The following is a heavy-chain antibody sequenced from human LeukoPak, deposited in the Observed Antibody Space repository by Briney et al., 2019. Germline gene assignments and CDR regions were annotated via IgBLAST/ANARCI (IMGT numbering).Heavy chain of an antibody. CDR3: ARDRGSGIVGATNY. D-gene: IGHD1-26*01. CDR2: IYYSGRH. CDR1: SASINSSSYY. Sequence: KPSETLSLTCTVSSASINSSSYYWGWIRQPPGKGLEWIGSIYYSGRHYYNPSLRSRLTISVDTSKNQFSLKLRSVTAADTAIYYCARDRGSGIVGATNYWGQGTLVTVSS. J-gene: IGHJ4*02. V-gene: IGHV4-39*07.